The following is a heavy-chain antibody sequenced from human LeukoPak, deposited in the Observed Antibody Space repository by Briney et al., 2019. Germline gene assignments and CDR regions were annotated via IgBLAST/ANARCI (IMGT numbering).Heavy chain of an antibody. J-gene: IGHJ4*02. V-gene: IGHV3-11*01. CDR1: GFTFSDYY. CDR2: ISSSGSTI. Sequence: GSLRLSCAASGFTFSDYYMSWIRQAPGKGLEWVSYISSSGSTIYYADPVKGRFTISRDNAKNSLYLQMNSLRAEDTAVYYCAREGNPDYYDSSGYDYWGQGTLVTVSS. CDR3: AREGNPDYYDSSGYDY. D-gene: IGHD3-22*01.